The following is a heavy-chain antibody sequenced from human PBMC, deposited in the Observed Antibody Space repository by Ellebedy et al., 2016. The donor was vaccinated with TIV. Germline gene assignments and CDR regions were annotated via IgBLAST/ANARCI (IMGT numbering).Heavy chain of an antibody. J-gene: IGHJ4*02. CDR3: AKLAGIHPWYFDH. Sequence: GESLKISCAASGFAFTTCAMSWVRQAPGKGLEWVSTIFRDGGTTYYADSVKGRFTISRDNSKETLSLQMNSLRAEDTAVYYCAKLAGIHPWYFDHWGQGTLVPVSS. V-gene: IGHV3-23*01. CDR2: IFRDGGTT. CDR1: GFAFTTCA. D-gene: IGHD2-15*01.